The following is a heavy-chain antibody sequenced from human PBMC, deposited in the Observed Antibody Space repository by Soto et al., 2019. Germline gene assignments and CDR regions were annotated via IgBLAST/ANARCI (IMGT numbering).Heavy chain of an antibody. V-gene: IGHV4-31*03. Sequence: QVQLQESGPGLVKPSQTLSLTCTVSGGSISSGGYYWSWIRQHLGKGLEWIGYIYYSGSTYYNPSLKSRVTISVDTSKNQFSLKLSSVTAADTAVYYCARDLGSRGFLEWPTRDWGQGTLVTVSS. D-gene: IGHD3-3*01. J-gene: IGHJ4*02. CDR2: IYYSGST. CDR1: GGSISSGGYY. CDR3: ARDLGSRGFLEWPTRD.